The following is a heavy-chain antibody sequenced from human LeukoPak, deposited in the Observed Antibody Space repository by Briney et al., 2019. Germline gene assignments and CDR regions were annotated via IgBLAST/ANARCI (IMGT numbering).Heavy chain of an antibody. Sequence: SVKVSCKASGGTFSSYAISWVRQAPGQGLEWMGGIIPIFGTANYAQKFQGRVTITTDESTSTAYMELCSLRSEDTAVYYCARPYYYDSSGYYYDYWGQGTLVTVSS. J-gene: IGHJ4*02. CDR1: GGTFSSYA. D-gene: IGHD3-22*01. CDR2: IIPIFGTA. CDR3: ARPYYYDSSGYYYDY. V-gene: IGHV1-69*05.